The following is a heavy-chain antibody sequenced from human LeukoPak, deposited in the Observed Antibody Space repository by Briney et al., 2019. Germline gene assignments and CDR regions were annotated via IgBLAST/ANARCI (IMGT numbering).Heavy chain of an antibody. J-gene: IGHJ4*02. V-gene: IGHV1-69*02. CDR3: ASSEGYYYDSSGLMGY. D-gene: IGHD3-22*01. CDR2: IIPILGIA. Sequence: GSSVKVSCKASGGTFSSYTISWVRQAPGQGLEWMGRIIPILGIANYAQKSQGRVTITADKSTSTAYMELSSLRSEDTAVYYCASSEGYYYDSSGLMGYWGQGTLVTVSS. CDR1: GGTFSSYT.